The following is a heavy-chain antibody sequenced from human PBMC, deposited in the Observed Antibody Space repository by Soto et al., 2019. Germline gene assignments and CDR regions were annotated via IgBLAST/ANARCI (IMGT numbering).Heavy chain of an antibody. CDR3: AKRESADGTKPYYFDS. J-gene: IGHJ4*02. V-gene: IGHV3-23*01. Sequence: PGGSLRLSCAASGFTFSSYVMSWVRQAPGKGLEWVSGISGSGLSTYYADSVKGRFTISRDNSKNMVFLQVNSLRADDTAIYYCAKRESADGTKPYYFDSWGQGT. D-gene: IGHD6-13*01. CDR1: GFTFSSYV. CDR2: ISGSGLST.